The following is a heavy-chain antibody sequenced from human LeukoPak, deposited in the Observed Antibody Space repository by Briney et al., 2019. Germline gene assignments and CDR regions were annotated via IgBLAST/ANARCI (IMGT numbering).Heavy chain of an antibody. CDR3: ARGPEMATWDFDY. D-gene: IGHD5-24*01. V-gene: IGHV1-69*13. CDR1: GGTFSSYA. CDR2: IIPIFGTA. Sequence: SVKVSCKASGGTFSSYAISWMRQAPGQGLEWMGGIIPIFGTANYAQKFQGRVTITADESTSTAYMELSSLRSEDTAVYYCARGPEMATWDFDYWGQGTLVTVSS. J-gene: IGHJ4*02.